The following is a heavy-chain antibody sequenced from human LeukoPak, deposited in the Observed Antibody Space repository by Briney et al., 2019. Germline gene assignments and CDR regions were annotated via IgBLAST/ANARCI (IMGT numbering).Heavy chain of an antibody. V-gene: IGHV3-23*01. J-gene: IGHJ4*02. CDR2: ISSTSSRT. CDR3: AKDVRQLVPGAFDY. Sequence: GGSLRLSCAASGFTFSRAWMNWVRQAPGKGLEWVSAISSTSSRTYYTDSVKGRFTISRDNSKNTLYLQMNSLRAEDTAAYYCAKDVRQLVPGAFDYWGQGTLVTVSS. CDR1: GFTFSRAW. D-gene: IGHD6-13*01.